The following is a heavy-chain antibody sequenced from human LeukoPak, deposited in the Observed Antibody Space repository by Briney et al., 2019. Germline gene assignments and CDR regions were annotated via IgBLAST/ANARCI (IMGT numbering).Heavy chain of an antibody. V-gene: IGHV3-48*03. Sequence: GGSLRLSCAASGFTFSSYEMNWVRQAPGKGLEWVSYISNSGSTIYYADSVKGRFTISRDNAKNSLYLQMNSLRAEDTAVYYCAREGSFYAYGMDVWGQGTTVTVSS. J-gene: IGHJ6*02. CDR2: ISNSGSTI. CDR1: GFTFSSYE. CDR3: AREGSFYAYGMDV. D-gene: IGHD3-16*01.